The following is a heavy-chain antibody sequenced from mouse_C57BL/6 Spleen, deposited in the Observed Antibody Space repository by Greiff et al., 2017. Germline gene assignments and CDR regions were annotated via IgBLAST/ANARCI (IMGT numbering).Heavy chain of an antibody. CDR2: ISSGSSTI. J-gene: IGHJ2*01. V-gene: IGHV5-17*01. CDR3: ARDWTTVVAAD. D-gene: IGHD1-1*01. Sequence: EVQRVESGGGLVKPGGSLKLSCAASGFTFRDYGMHWVRQAPEKGLEWVAYISSGSSTIYYADTVKGRFTISRDNAKNTLFLQMTSLRSEDTAMYYCARDWTTVVAADWGQGTTHTVSS. CDR1: GFTFRDYG.